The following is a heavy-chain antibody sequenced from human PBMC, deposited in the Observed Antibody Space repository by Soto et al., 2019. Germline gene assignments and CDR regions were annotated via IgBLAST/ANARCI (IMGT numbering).Heavy chain of an antibody. CDR2: ISAYNGNT. V-gene: IGHV1-18*01. D-gene: IGHD2-15*01. CDR1: GYTFTSYG. CDR3: ARDVHEGYCSGGSCYPSPY. Sequence: ASVKVSCKASGYTFTSYGISWVRQAPGQGLEWMGWISAYNGNTNYAQKLQGRVTMTTDTSTSTAYMELRSLRSDDTAVYYCARDVHEGYCSGGSCYPSPYWGQGTLVTAPQ. J-gene: IGHJ4*02.